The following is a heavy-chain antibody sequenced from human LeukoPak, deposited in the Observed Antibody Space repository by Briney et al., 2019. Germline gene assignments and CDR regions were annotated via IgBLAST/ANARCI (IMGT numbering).Heavy chain of an antibody. Sequence: GGSLRLSCAASGFAFTNAWMSWVRQAPGKGLEWVGRIKSKTNGGTTDYAAPVKGRFTISRDNSKSTLYLQMNSLRGEDTALYYCAKDRGAAGTADYFQHWGQGTLVTVSS. V-gene: IGHV3-15*01. CDR2: IKSKTNGGTT. CDR1: GFAFTNAW. D-gene: IGHD6-13*01. CDR3: AKDRGAAGTADYFQH. J-gene: IGHJ1*01.